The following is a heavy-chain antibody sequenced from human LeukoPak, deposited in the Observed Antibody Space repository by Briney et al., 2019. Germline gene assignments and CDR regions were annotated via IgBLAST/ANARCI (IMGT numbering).Heavy chain of an antibody. D-gene: IGHD6-13*01. CDR2: IYYSGST. CDR3: AREGIAAAGTDYYYGMDV. Sequence: SETLSLTCTVSDGSISSYYWSWIRQPPGKGLEWIGYIYYSGSTNYNPSLKSRVTISVDTSKNQFSLKLSSVTAADTAVYYCAREGIAAAGTDYYYGMDVWGKGTTVTVSS. CDR1: DGSISSYY. V-gene: IGHV4-59*01. J-gene: IGHJ6*04.